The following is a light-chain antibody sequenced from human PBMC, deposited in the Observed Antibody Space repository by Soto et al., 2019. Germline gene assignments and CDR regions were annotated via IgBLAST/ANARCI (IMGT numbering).Light chain of an antibody. CDR1: QAVTTY. J-gene: IGKJ4*01. V-gene: IGKV3D-11*01. CDR3: QQRRNWPLT. CDR2: DAF. Sequence: GLTQSPATLSFSPGEIATLSCWASQAVTTYLAWYQQRPGQPHRLLVYDAFKRATGIPDRFRGSGSEPALPLPITILGPEDSVVYYFQQRRNWPLTLGGGTKVELK.